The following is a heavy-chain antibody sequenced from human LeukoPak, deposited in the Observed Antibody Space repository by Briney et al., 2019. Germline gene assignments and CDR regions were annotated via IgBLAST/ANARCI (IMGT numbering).Heavy chain of an antibody. V-gene: IGHV4-59*01. CDR2: IYYSGST. J-gene: IGHJ4*02. CDR3: ARTYYYGSGSYYLDY. D-gene: IGHD3-10*01. CDR1: GGSISSYY. Sequence: SETLSLTCTVSGGSISSYYWSWIRQPPGKGLEWIGYIYYSGSTNYNPSLKSRVTISVDTSKNQFSLKLSSVTAADTAVYYCARTYYYGSGSYYLDYWGPGTLVTVSS.